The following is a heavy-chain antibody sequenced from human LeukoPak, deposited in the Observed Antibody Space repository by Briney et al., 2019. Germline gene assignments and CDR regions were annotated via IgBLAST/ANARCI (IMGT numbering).Heavy chain of an antibody. CDR1: GFTVSSNY. CDR3: ASTRESSGYYYFDY. Sequence: PGGSLRLSCAASGFTVSSNYMSWVRQAPGKGLEWVSVVYSGGSTYYADSVKGRFTISRDNSKNTLYLQMNSLRAEDTAVYYCASTRESSGYYYFDYWGQGTLVTVSS. CDR2: VYSGGST. D-gene: IGHD3-22*01. V-gene: IGHV3-66*01. J-gene: IGHJ4*02.